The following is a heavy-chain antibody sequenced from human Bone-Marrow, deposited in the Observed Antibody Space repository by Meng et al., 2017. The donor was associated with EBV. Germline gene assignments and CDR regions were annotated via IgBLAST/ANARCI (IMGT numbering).Heavy chain of an antibody. CDR1: GGSFSGYY. J-gene: IGHJ4*02. CDR3: ARGRGYSSPNFDY. Sequence: QVQLQQWGARLSKPSETLSLTCAVYGGSFSGYYWSWIRQPPGKGLEWIGEINHSGSTNYNPSLKSRVTISVDTSKNQFSLKLSSVTAADTAVYYCARGRGYSSPNFDYWGQGTLVTVSS. CDR2: INHSGST. D-gene: IGHD6-13*01. V-gene: IGHV4-34*01.